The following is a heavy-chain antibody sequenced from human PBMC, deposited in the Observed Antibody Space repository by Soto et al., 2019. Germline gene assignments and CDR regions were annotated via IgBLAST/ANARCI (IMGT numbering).Heavy chain of an antibody. J-gene: IGHJ3*02. Sequence: QVQLQESGPGLVKPSQTLSLTCTVSGGSISSGGYYWSWIRQHPGKGLEWIGYIYYSGRTYYNPTLKCRVTLSVGTSKNQFSLKLSSVTAADTAVYCRARGLVGGDAFDIWGQGTMVTVSS. CDR2: IYYSGRT. V-gene: IGHV4-31*03. CDR3: ARGLVGGDAFDI. CDR1: GGSISSGGYY. D-gene: IGHD3-10*01.